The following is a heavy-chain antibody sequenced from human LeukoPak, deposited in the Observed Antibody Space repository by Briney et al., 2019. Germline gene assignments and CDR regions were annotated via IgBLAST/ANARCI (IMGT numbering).Heavy chain of an antibody. Sequence: TGGSLRLSCAASGFTFSSYWMSWVRQAPGKGLEWVAFIRYDGSNKYYADSVKGRFTISRDNSKNTLYLQMNSLRAEDTAVYYCAKVVDTAMVIPSGFDYWGQGTLVTVSS. D-gene: IGHD5-18*01. CDR3: AKVVDTAMVIPSGFDY. J-gene: IGHJ4*02. CDR2: IRYDGSNK. CDR1: GFTFSSYW. V-gene: IGHV3-30*02.